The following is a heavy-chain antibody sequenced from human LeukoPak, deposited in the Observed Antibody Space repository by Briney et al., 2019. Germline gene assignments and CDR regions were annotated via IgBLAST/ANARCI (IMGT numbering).Heavy chain of an antibody. CDR3: ARMSADYGYPFDY. V-gene: IGHV1-69*13. D-gene: IGHD5-18*01. CDR2: IIPIFGTA. J-gene: IGHJ4*02. Sequence: SVKVSCKASGYTFINYAMNWVRQAPGQGLEWMGWIIPIFGTANYAQKFQGRVTITADESTSTAYMELSSLRSEDTAVYYCARMSADYGYPFDYWGQGTLVTVSS. CDR1: GYTFINYA.